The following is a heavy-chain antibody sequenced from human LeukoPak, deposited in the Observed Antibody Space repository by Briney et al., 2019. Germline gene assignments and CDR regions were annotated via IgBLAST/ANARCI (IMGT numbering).Heavy chain of an antibody. V-gene: IGHV3-15*01. J-gene: IGHJ4*02. CDR3: TSYPSYYDILTGTFDY. CDR2: IKSKTDGGTT. D-gene: IGHD3-9*01. CDR1: GFTFSSYS. Sequence: GGSLRLSCAASGFTFSSYSMSWVRQAPGKGLEWVGRIKSKTDGGTTDYAAPVKGRFTISRDDSKNTLYLQMNSLKTEDTAVYYCTSYPSYYDILTGTFDYWGQGTLVTVSS.